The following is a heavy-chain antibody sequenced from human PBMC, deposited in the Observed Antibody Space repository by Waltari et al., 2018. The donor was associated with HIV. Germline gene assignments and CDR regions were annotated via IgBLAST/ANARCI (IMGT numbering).Heavy chain of an antibody. J-gene: IGHJ4*02. CDR2: ISTSGRTM. CDR1: GFSFRDLL. CDR3: ARVGSYYKWGYFDY. V-gene: IGHV3-11*01. Sequence: QEQVVVSGGGLVKPGGSLTLSCGSSGFSFRDLLRTWIRQAPGRGLEWVSYISTSGRTMYYADSVKGGFTISRYNAKNSLYLQMNSLRAEDTAVYYCARVGSYYKWGYFDYWGQGTLVTVSS. D-gene: IGHD3-10*01.